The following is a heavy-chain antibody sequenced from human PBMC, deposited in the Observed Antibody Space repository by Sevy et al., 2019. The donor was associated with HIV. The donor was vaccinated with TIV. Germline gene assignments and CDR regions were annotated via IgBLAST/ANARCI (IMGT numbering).Heavy chain of an antibody. J-gene: IGHJ4*02. Sequence: GGSLRLSCAASGFTFSGSAMHWVRQVQGKGLEWISSIGTLADTFYADSVKGRVTISRDNAQSYLYLHMSSLKVGDAALYFCVRGLQTHCDRTACPLDYWGQGTLVTVSS. CDR3: VRGLQTHCDRTACPLDY. CDR1: GFTFSGSA. CDR2: IGTLADT. D-gene: IGHD2-21*01. V-gene: IGHV3-13*01.